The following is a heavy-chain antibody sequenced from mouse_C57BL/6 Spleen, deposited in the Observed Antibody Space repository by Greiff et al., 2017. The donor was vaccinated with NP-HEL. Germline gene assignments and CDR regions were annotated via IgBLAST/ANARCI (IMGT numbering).Heavy chain of an antibody. D-gene: IGHD2-3*01. CDR3: ARGEGDGNWYCDV. Sequence: VQLQQPGAELVRPGSSVKLSCKASGYTFTSYWMHWVKQRPIQGLEWIGNFDPSDSETHYNQKFKDKATLTVDKSSSTAYMQLSSLTSEDSAVYDCARGEGDGNWYCDVWGTGTTVTVSS. CDR2: FDPSDSET. V-gene: IGHV1-52*01. J-gene: IGHJ1*03. CDR1: GYTFTSYW.